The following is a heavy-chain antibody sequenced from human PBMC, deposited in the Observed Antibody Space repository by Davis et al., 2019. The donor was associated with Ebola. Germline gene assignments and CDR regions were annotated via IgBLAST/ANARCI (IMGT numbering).Heavy chain of an antibody. CDR3: ARVGYYYDSSGYYSGAFDI. CDR2: ISGSGGST. J-gene: IGHJ3*02. D-gene: IGHD3-22*01. CDR1: GFTFSSYA. Sequence: GESLKISCAASGFTFSSYAMSWVRQAPGKGLEWVSAISGSGGSTYYADSVKGRFTISRDNAKNSLYLQMNSLRDEDTAVYYCARVGYYYDSSGYYSGAFDIWGQGTMVTVSS. V-gene: IGHV3-23*01.